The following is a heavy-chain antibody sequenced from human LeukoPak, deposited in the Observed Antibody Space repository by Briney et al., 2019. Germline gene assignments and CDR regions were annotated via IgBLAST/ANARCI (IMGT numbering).Heavy chain of an antibody. J-gene: IGHJ5*02. CDR3: AREGTPMILHNWFDP. Sequence: ASVKVSCKASGGTFSSYPISWVRQAPGQGLEWMGWIIPTSGDTNYAQKFQGRVTMTRDTSISTAYMELSRLRSDDTAVYYCAREGTPMILHNWFDPWGQGTLVTVSS. CDR1: GGTFSSYP. V-gene: IGHV1-2*02. CDR2: IIPTSGDT. D-gene: IGHD3-16*01.